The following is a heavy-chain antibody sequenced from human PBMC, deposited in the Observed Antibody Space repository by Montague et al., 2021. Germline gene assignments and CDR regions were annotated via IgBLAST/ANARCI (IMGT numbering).Heavy chain of an antibody. CDR3: ARGGGDYLDY. J-gene: IGHJ4*02. Sequence: SLRLSCAASGFTFSTYNIHWVRQAPGKGLEWVAALLYDGNNEYYADSVKGRLTFSRDNSKNTLYLQMNSLRAEDTAVYYCARGGGDYLDYWGQGTLVTVSS. CDR1: GFTFSTYN. V-gene: IGHV3-30-3*01. CDR2: LLYDGNNE. D-gene: IGHD1-26*01.